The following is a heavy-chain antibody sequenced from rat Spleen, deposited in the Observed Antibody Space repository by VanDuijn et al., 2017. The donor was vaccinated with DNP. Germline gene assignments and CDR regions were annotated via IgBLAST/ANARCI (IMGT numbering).Heavy chain of an antibody. CDR3: ARHLTMGITPFDY. CDR2: ISYDGSSI. J-gene: IGHJ2*01. D-gene: IGHD1-9*01. Sequence: EVQLVESGGGLVQPGRSLKLSCAASGFTFSDYYMAWVRQAPAKGLEWVAIISYDGSSIYYRDSVRGRFTISRDNAKSTLYLQMDSLRSEDTATYYCARHLTMGITPFDYWGQGVMVTVSS. CDR1: GFTFSDYY. V-gene: IGHV5-29*01.